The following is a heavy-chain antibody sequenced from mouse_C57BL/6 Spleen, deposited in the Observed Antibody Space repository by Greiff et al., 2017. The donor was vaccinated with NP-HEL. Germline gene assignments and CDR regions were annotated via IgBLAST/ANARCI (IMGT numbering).Heavy chain of an antibody. J-gene: IGHJ4*01. CDR1: GYTFTSYW. CDR3: ARASYAMDY. Sequence: QVQLQQPGAELVRPGSSVKLSCKASGYTFTSYWMHWVKQRPIQGLEWIGNIDPSDSATHYNQKFKDKATLTVDKSSSTAYMQLSSLTSEDSAVYYCARASYAMDYWGQGTSVTVSS. V-gene: IGHV1-52*01. CDR2: IDPSDSAT.